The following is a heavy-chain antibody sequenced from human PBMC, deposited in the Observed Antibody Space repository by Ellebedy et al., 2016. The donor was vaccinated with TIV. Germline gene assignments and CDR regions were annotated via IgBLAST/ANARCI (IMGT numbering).Heavy chain of an antibody. CDR3: ARMSYRPNSWFDP. J-gene: IGHJ5*02. CDR2: ISSTSGSTT. Sequence: GESLKISCAASGFMFSSYEMNWVRQAPGKGLEWVSYISSTSGSTTLYADSVKGRFSISRDNAKNSLYLQMNSLRAEDTAVYYCARMSYRPNSWFDPWGQGTLVTVSS. V-gene: IGHV3-48*03. CDR1: GFMFSSYE. D-gene: IGHD3-16*02.